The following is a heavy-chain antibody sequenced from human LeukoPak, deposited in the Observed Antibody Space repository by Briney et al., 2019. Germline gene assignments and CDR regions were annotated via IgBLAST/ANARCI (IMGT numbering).Heavy chain of an antibody. Sequence: SVKVSCKASGGTFSSYAISWVRQAPGQGLEWMGGIIPIFGTANYAQKFQGRVTITTDESTSTAYMELSSLRSEDTAVYYCARGLPVGFLGVCLNWFDPWGEGTLVTVSS. V-gene: IGHV1-69*05. CDR3: ARGLPVGFLGVCLNWFDP. CDR2: IIPIFGTA. CDR1: GGTFSSYA. J-gene: IGHJ5*02. D-gene: IGHD3-10*01.